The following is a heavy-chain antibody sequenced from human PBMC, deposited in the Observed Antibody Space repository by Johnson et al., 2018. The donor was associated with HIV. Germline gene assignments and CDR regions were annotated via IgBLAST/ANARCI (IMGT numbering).Heavy chain of an antibody. V-gene: IGHV3-7*01. D-gene: IGHD3-10*01. CDR2: IKEDGSEK. CDR1: ASIFRSYW. J-gene: IGHJ3*02. Sequence: VQLVESGGGLVQPGGSLRLSCAASASIFRSYWMSWVRQAPGKGLEWVANIKEDGSEKYYVDSVRGRFTISRDNAKNSLYLQMNSLRAEDTAVYYCARDRGGPVRDDAFDIWGQGTMVTVSS. CDR3: ARDRGGPVRDDAFDI.